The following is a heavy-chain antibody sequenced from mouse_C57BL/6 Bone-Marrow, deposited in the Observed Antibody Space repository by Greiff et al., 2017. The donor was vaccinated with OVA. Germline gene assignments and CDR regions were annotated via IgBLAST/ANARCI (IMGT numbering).Heavy chain of an antibody. J-gene: IGHJ1*03. CDR2: IDPNSGGT. CDR1: GYTFTSYW. Sequence: VQLQQPGAELVKPGASVKLSCKASGYTFTSYWMHWVKQRPGRGLEWIGRIDPNSGGTKYNEKFKGKATLTADKSSSTAYMELRSLTSEDSAVYFCARAPITTVVARNWYFDVWGTGTTVTVSS. D-gene: IGHD1-1*01. V-gene: IGHV1-62-3*01. CDR3: ARAPITTVVARNWYFDV.